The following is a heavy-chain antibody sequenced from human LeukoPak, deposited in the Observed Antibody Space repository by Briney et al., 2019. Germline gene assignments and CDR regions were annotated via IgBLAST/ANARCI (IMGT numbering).Heavy chain of an antibody. V-gene: IGHV1-69*06. J-gene: IGHJ4*02. CDR2: IIPIFGTA. CDR1: RGTFSSYA. D-gene: IGHD3-22*01. Sequence: SVKVSCKASRGTFSSYAISWVRQAPGQGLEWMGGIIPIFGTAIYAQKFQGRVTITADKSTSTVYMELSSLRSEDTAVYYCAREAQRYYYDSSGYYLWGQGTLVTVSS. CDR3: AREAQRYYYDSSGYYL.